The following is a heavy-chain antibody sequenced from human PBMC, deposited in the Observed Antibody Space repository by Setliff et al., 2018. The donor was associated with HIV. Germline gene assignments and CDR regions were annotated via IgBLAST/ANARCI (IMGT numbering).Heavy chain of an antibody. CDR2: INVNNDAT. J-gene: IGHJ4*02. CDR3: ARNIDMHYDFWSAYDY. D-gene: IGHD3-3*01. Sequence: ASVKVSCKASGGIIDRYAISWVRQAPGQGLEWMGWINVNNDATNYAQKFQGRVSMTRDTSISTAYMELRSLTSDDTAVYYCARNIDMHYDFWSAYDYWGQGALVTVS. V-gene: IGHV1-2*02. CDR1: GGIIDRYA.